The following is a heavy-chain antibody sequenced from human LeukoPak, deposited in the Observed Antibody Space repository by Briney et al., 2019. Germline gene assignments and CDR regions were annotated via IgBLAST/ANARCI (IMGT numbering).Heavy chain of an antibody. D-gene: IGHD2-15*01. V-gene: IGHV4-34*01. Sequence: SETLSLTCAVYGGYFSGYYWSWLRQPPGKGLEWIGEINHSGSTNYNPSLKSRVTISEDTSKNQFSLKMSSVTAADTAVYYCARIGYRCSGGSCYSGAFDIWGQGTMVTVSS. CDR3: ARIGYRCSGGSCYSGAFDI. CDR2: INHSGST. CDR1: GGYFSGYY. J-gene: IGHJ3*02.